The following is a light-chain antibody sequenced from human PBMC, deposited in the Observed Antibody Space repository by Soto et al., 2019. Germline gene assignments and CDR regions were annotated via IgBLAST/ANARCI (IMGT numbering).Light chain of an antibody. CDR1: TSDVGGYNY. Sequence: QSVLTQPASVSGSPGQSITISCTGTTSDVGGYNYVSWFQQHPGKAPKLIIYDVSDRPSGVSNRFSGSKSGNTASLTISGLQAEDEADYFCSSYTSSTTPYVFGTGTKFTGL. V-gene: IGLV2-14*01. CDR2: DVS. J-gene: IGLJ1*01. CDR3: SSYTSSTTPYV.